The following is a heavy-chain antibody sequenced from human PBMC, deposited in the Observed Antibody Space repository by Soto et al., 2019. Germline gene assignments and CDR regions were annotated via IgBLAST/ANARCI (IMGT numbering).Heavy chain of an antibody. D-gene: IGHD6-13*01. CDR2: IYSDGRT. V-gene: IGHV3-53*02. J-gene: IGHJ4*02. Sequence: DVQLVETGGGLIQPGGSLRLSCAATWFIVSAIYMSWVRQAPGKGLEWVSVIYSDGRTYYADSVKGRFTISRDNSKNTLYLQMNSLSAEDTAVYYCARCSGWYGQCYFDCWGQGTLVTVSS. CDR1: WFIVSAIY. CDR3: ARCSGWYGQCYFDC.